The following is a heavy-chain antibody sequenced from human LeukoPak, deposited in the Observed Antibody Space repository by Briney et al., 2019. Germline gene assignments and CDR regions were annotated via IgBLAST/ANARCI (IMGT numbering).Heavy chain of an antibody. J-gene: IGHJ6*02. V-gene: IGHV4-34*01. D-gene: IGHD3-22*01. CDR1: GGSFSGYY. CDR3: ARRYYYDSSGYVPPFYYGMDV. CDR2: INHSGST. Sequence: PSETLSLTCAVYGGSFSGYYWSWIRQPPGKGLEWIGEINHSGSTNYNPSLKSRVTISVDTSKNQFSLKLSSVTAADTTVYYCARRYYYDSSGYVPPFYYGMDVWGQGTTVTVSS.